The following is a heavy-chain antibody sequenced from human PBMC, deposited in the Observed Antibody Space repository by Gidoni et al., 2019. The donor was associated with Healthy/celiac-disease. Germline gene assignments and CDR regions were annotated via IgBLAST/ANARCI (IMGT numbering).Heavy chain of an antibody. CDR1: GFTFSSYA. D-gene: IGHD5-12*01. V-gene: IGHV3-23*01. CDR3: AKVDIVATRRQSRRSYYGMDV. J-gene: IGHJ6*02. Sequence: EVQLLESGGGLVQPGGSLRLSCAASGFTFSSYAMSWVRQAPGKGLEWVSAISGSGGSTYYADSVKGRFTISRDNSKNTLYLQMNSLRAEDTAVYYCAKVDIVATRRQSRRSYYGMDVWGQGTTVTVSS. CDR2: ISGSGGST.